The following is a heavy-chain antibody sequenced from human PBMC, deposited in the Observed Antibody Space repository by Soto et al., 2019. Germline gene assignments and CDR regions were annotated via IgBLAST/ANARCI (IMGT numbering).Heavy chain of an antibody. CDR3: ARDSGSYYLLLDY. CDR2: IMPIFGTA. Sequence: GASVKVSCKAYGGTFSSSGISWVRQAPGQGLEWMGGIMPIFGTANYAQKFQGRVTITADESTSTAYMELSSLRSEDTAVYYCARDSGSYYLLLDYWGQGTLVTVSS. CDR1: GGTFSSSG. V-gene: IGHV1-69*13. D-gene: IGHD1-26*01. J-gene: IGHJ4*02.